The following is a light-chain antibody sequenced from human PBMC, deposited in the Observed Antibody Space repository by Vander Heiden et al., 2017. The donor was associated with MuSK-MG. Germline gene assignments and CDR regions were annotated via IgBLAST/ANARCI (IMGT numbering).Light chain of an antibody. V-gene: IGKV1-39*01. J-gene: IGKJ3*01. CDR2: AAS. Sequence: DIQMTQSPSSLSASVGDRVTITCRASQSISSYLNWYQQKPGKAPKLLIYAASSLQSGVPSRFSGSGYGTDFTLTISSLQPEDFATYYCQQDDSTPPFTSGHPTKVDIK. CDR1: QSISSY. CDR3: QQDDSTPPFT.